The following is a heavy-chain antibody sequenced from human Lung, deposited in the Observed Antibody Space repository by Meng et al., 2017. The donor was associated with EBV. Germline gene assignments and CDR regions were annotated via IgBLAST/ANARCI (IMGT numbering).Heavy chain of an antibody. D-gene: IGHD4-11*01. J-gene: IGHJ4*02. CDR1: GGSFNNSY. V-gene: IGHV4-59*06. CDR3: ARDRTTGRYFDY. Sequence: QMQESGPGLVKPSETLSLTCTVSGGSFNNSYWSWIRQPAGKGLEWIGYIYYSGSTYYNPSLKSRVTISVDTSKNQFSLKLSSVTAADTAVYYCARDRTTGRYFDYWGQGTLVTVSS. CDR2: IYYSGST.